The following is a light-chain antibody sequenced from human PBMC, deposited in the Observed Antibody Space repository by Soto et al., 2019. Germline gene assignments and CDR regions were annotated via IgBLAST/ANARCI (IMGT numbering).Light chain of an antibody. J-gene: IGLJ3*02. Sequence: QSVLTQPASVSGSPGQSITISCTGTSSDVGSYNLVPWYQQHPGKAPKLMIYEGSKRPSGVSNRFSGSKSGNTASLTISGLQAEDEADYYCCSYAGSRVFGGGTQLTVL. CDR1: SSDVGSYNL. V-gene: IGLV2-23*01. CDR3: CSYAGSRV. CDR2: EGS.